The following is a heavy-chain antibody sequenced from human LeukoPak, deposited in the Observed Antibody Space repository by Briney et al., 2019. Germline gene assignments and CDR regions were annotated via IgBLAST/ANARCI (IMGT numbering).Heavy chain of an antibody. CDR3: ARQGNYLNWFDP. J-gene: IGHJ5*02. CDR2: ISSSSSYI. CDR1: GFTFSSYE. Sequence: GGSLRLSCAASGFTFSSYEMNWVRQAPGKGLEWVSYISSSSSYIYYADSVKGRFTISRDNAKNSLYLQMNSLRAEDTAVYYCARQGNYLNWFDPWGQGTLVTVSS. D-gene: IGHD4-11*01. V-gene: IGHV3-21*05.